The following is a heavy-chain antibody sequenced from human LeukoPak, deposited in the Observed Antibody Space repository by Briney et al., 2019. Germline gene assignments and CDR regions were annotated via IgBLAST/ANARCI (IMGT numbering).Heavy chain of an antibody. J-gene: IGHJ4*02. CDR2: ISGSGGST. Sequence: PGGSLRLSCAASGFTFSSYAMSWVRQAPGKGLEWVSAISGSGGSTYYADSVKGRFTISRDNPKNTLYLQMNSLRAEDTAVYYCAKDKCSGGSCYPLNLDYWGQGTLVTVSS. V-gene: IGHV3-23*01. CDR3: AKDKCSGGSCYPLNLDY. CDR1: GFTFSSYA. D-gene: IGHD2-15*01.